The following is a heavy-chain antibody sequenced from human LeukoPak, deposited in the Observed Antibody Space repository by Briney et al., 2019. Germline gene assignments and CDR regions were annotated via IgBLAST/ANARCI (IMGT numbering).Heavy chain of an antibody. CDR2: IYYSGTT. CDR1: GGSISPYY. D-gene: IGHD2-15*01. CDR3: ARERASAGGFDY. J-gene: IGHJ4*02. Sequence: SETLSLTCSVSGGSISPYYWSWIRQPPGEGLEWIGYIYYSGTTNYNPSLQSRVTISVATSKNQFSLKLSSVTAADTALYYCARERASAGGFDYWGQETLDTVSS. V-gene: IGHV4-59*01.